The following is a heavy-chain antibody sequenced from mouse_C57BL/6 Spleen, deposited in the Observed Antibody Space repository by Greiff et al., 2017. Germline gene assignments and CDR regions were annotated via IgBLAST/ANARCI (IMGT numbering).Heavy chain of an antibody. V-gene: IGHV14-4*01. J-gene: IGHJ3*01. Sequence: VQLQQSGAELVRPGASVKLSCTASGFNIKDDYMHWVKQRPEQGLEWIGWIDPENGDTEYASKFQGKATITSDTSSNTAYLQLSSLTSEDTAVYYCTTGELIPFAYWGQGTLVTVSA. D-gene: IGHD5-1-1*01. CDR1: GFNIKDDY. CDR2: IDPENGDT. CDR3: TTGELIPFAY.